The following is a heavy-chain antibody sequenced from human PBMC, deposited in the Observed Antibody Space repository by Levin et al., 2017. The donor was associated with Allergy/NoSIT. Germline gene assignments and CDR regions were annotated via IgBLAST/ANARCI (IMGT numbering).Heavy chain of an antibody. Sequence: GESLKISCAASGFTFSSYGMHWVRQAPGKGLEWVAVIWYDGSNKYYADSVKGRFTISRDNSKNTLYLQMNSLRAEDTAVYYCARGLLWFGEGVNDYWGQGTLVTVSS. V-gene: IGHV3-33*01. CDR2: IWYDGSNK. J-gene: IGHJ4*02. CDR3: ARGLLWFGEGVNDY. CDR1: GFTFSSYG. D-gene: IGHD3-10*01.